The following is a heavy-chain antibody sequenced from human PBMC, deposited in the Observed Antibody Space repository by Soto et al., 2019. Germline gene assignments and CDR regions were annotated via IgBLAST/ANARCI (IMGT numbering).Heavy chain of an antibody. CDR3: ARDLWGYCGTDCYPLDV. V-gene: IGHV4-61*08. CDR1: GGSISSGDYY. D-gene: IGHD2-21*02. Sequence: ASETLSLTCTVSGGSISSGDYYWSWIRQPPGKGLEWIGYMYNTGSTVYNPSFKSRVTISVDTSKNQFSLKLNSVTAADTAVYYCARDLWGYCGTDCYPLDVWGQGTTVTVSS. J-gene: IGHJ6*02. CDR2: MYNTGST.